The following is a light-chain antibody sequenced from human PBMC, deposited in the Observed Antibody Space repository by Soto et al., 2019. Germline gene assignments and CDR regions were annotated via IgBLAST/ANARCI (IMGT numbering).Light chain of an antibody. J-gene: IGKJ3*01. V-gene: IGKV3-15*01. CDR3: QQYSDYSIS. CDR2: DAS. CDR1: QSVGRN. Sequence: EVVMTQSPVILSVSPGERATLSCRASQSVGRNLAWYQQRPGQAPRLLIHDASARPSGVPARFSGSGSGTDFTLTIISLQSDDFAVYYCQQYSDYSISFGPGTTVDLK.